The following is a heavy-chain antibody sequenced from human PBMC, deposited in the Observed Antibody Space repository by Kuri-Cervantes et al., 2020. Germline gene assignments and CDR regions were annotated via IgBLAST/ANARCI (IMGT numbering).Heavy chain of an antibody. CDR1: GGTFSSYA. D-gene: IGHD6-6*01. Sequence: SVKVSCKASGGTFSSYAISWVRQAPGQGLEWMGGIIPIFCTANYAQKFQGRVTITADESTSPAYMELSSLRSEDTAVYYCAREGAGISSSSSMDVWGKGTTVTVSS. CDR2: IIPIFCTA. CDR3: AREGAGISSSSSMDV. V-gene: IGHV1-69*13. J-gene: IGHJ6*03.